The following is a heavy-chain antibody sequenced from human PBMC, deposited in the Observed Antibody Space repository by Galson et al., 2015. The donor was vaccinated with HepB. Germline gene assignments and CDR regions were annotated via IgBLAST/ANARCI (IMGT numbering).Heavy chain of an antibody. CDR3: ARGGSAWVSDY. V-gene: IGHV1-18*01. CDR1: GYSFNTYG. J-gene: IGHJ4*02. Sequence: SVKVSCKASGYSFNTYGITWVRQAPGQGLEWMGWINPYNGDTNYALKFQGRVTVTTDTSTSTAYLELRSLRSDDTALYYCARGGSAWVSDYWGQGTLVTVSS. D-gene: IGHD6-19*01. CDR2: INPYNGDT.